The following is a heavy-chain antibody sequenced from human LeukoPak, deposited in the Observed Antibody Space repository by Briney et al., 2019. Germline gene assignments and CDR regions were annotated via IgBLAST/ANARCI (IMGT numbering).Heavy chain of an antibody. V-gene: IGHV4-39*01. CDR1: GGSINSSSYY. D-gene: IGHD3-9*01. Sequence: PSVTLSLTCTVSGGSINSSSYYWGWIRQPPGKGLEWIGSIYYSGSTYYNPSLKRRVTISVDTSKNQFSLKLTSVTAADTAVYYCASLTGYVYYDIDVRGQETTVTVSS. J-gene: IGHJ6*02. CDR3: ASLTGYVYYDIDV. CDR2: IYYSGST.